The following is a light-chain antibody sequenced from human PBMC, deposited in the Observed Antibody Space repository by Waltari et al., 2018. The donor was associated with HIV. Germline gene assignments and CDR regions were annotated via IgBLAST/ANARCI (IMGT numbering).Light chain of an antibody. Sequence: QSALTQPASVSGSPGQSITISCTGTSSDVGASNYVSWFQQHPGKAPKIIIYDVNNRPSVVSNRFSGSKSGSTASLTISGLQAEDEANYYCSSYSSSTTVVFGGGTKLTVL. CDR1: SSDVGASNY. V-gene: IGLV2-14*03. CDR3: SSYSSSTTVV. CDR2: DVN. J-gene: IGLJ2*01.